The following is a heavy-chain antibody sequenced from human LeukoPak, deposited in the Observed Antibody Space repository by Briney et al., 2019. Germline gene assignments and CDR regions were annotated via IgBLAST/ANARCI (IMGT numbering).Heavy chain of an antibody. D-gene: IGHD6-19*01. V-gene: IGHV1-24*01. J-gene: IGHJ6*03. CDR1: GYTLTELS. CDR3: ASVDIAVAGRGSNYYYYYMDV. CDR2: FDPEDGET. Sequence: ASVKVSCKVSGYTLTELSMHWVRQAPGKGLEWMGGFDPEDGETIYAQKFQGRVTMTEDTSTDTAYMELSRLRSDDTAVYYCASVDIAVAGRGSNYYYYYMDVWGKGTTVTVSS.